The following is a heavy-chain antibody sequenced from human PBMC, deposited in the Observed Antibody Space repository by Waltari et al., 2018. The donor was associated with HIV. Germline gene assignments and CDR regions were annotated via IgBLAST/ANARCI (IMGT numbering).Heavy chain of an antibody. CDR1: GFTFTNYW. D-gene: IGHD1-26*01. CDR2: IKDDGSEK. J-gene: IGHJ6*02. CDR3: ARIGTFPHNYAIDF. V-gene: IGHV3-7*01. Sequence: DVQLMESGGGLVQSGGSLRISCAASGFTFTNYWMSWVRQTPGKGLEWVAYIKDDGSEKYYMGSVKGRFTISRDNAKNSMFLQMNSLRAEDTAVYYCARIGTFPHNYAIDFWGQGTTVTVSS.